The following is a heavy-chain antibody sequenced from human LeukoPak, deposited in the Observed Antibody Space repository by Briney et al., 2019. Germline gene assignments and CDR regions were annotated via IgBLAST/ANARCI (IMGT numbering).Heavy chain of an antibody. D-gene: IGHD1-1*01. V-gene: IGHV4-39*02. CDR2: VYYSGGT. Sequence: PSETLSLTCTVSGASISSSIHYWGWVRQPPGKGLEWIGSVYYSGGTYYNPSLESRLTISVDTSNNRFSLKLKSVTAADTAVFYCARVTTGSTTLDSWGQGILVTVSS. CDR3: ARVTTGSTTLDS. J-gene: IGHJ5*01. CDR1: GASISSSIHY.